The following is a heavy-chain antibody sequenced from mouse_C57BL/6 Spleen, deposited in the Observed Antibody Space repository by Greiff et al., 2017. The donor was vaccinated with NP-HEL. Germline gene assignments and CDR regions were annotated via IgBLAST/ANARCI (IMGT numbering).Heavy chain of an antibody. CDR3: ARGIITTVAWFAY. CDR2: IDPSDSYT. CDR1: GYTFTSYW. Sequence: QVQLQQPGAELVMPGASVKLSCKASGYTFTSYWMHWVKQRPGQGLEWIGEIDPSDSYTNYNQKFKGKSTLTVDKSSSTAYMQLSSLTSEDSAVYYCARGIITTVAWFAYWGQGTLVTVSA. J-gene: IGHJ3*01. V-gene: IGHV1-69*01. D-gene: IGHD1-1*01.